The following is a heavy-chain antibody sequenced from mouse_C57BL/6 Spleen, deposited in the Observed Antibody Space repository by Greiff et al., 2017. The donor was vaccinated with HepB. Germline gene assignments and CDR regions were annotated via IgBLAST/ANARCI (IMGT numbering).Heavy chain of an antibody. D-gene: IGHD1-1*01. CDR2: IYPRSGNT. J-gene: IGHJ4*01. V-gene: IGHV1-81*01. Sequence: QVQLQQSGAELARPGASVKLSCKASGYTFTSYGISWVKQRTGQGLEWIGEIYPRSGNTYYNEKFKGKATLTADKSSSTAYMELRSLTSEDSAVYFCARYTTVVATRAMDYWGQGTSVTVSS. CDR1: GYTFTSYG. CDR3: ARYTTVVATRAMDY.